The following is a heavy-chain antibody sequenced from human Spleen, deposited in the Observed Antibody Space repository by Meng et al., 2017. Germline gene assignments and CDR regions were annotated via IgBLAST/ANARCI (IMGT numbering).Heavy chain of an antibody. V-gene: IGHV3-48*03. Sequence: GESLKISCAASGFTFSSYEMNWVRQAPGKGLEWISYIGTSGSIIYYADSVKGRFTISRDNAKNSLYLQMSSLRAEDTAVYYCARDAGVYFYSGDVFDIWGQGTMVTVSS. D-gene: IGHD2-21*01. CDR1: GFTFSSYE. CDR2: IGTSGSII. J-gene: IGHJ3*02. CDR3: ARDAGVYFYSGDVFDI.